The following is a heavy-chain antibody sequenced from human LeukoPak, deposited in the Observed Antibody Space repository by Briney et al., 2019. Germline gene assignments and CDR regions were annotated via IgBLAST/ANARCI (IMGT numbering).Heavy chain of an antibody. CDR3: ARGTPVYQLPYDY. J-gene: IGHJ4*02. CDR1: GGSISSSSSY. Sequence: SETLSLTPTLSGGSISSSSSYGGWSRQPPGKGLEWIGSIYYSGSTYYIPSLKSRVSISVDTSKNQFSLKLSSVTAADTAVYYCARGTPVYQLPYDYWGQGTLVGVSS. CDR2: IYYSGST. D-gene: IGHD2-2*01. V-gene: IGHV4-39*07.